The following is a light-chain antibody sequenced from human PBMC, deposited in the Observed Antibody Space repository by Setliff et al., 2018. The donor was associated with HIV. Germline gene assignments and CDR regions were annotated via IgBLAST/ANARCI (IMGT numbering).Light chain of an antibody. CDR1: SSNIGGNT. CDR2: NYY. V-gene: IGLV1-44*01. CDR3: EAWDDSLNGHV. Sequence: SALAQPPSASGTPGQGVTISCSGGSSNIGGNTVNWYQHLPGTAPKLLIYNYYLRPSGVPDRFSGSKSGTSASLAISGLQSEDEGDYYCEAWDDSLNGHVFGTGTKVTVL. J-gene: IGLJ1*01.